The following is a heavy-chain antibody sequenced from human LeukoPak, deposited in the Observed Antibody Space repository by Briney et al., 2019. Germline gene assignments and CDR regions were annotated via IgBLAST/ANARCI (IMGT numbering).Heavy chain of an antibody. CDR3: AKMLGFCTSVSCYFYFDL. CDR1: GFTFSSYA. J-gene: IGHJ2*01. CDR2: FSAGGYTT. Sequence: GGSLRLSCAASGFTFSSYAVRWVRHAPGKGLEGVSAFSAGGYTTYYAHSVKGRFTLYRHRSKNTLYLQMNSLRAEDTAVYYSAKMLGFCTSVSCYFYFDLWGRGTLVTVSS. V-gene: IGHV3-23*01. D-gene: IGHD2-2*01.